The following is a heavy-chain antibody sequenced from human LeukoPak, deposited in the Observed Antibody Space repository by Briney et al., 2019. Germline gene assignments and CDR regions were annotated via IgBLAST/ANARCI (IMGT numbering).Heavy chain of an antibody. V-gene: IGHV4-39*07. CDR1: GGSTTSSSYY. CDR3: ARGAYFDWLLTDAFNI. Sequence: SETLSLTCTVSGGSTTSSSYYWGWIRQPPGKGLEWIGRIYTSGSTNYNPSLKSRVTISVDTSKNQFSLKLSSVTAADTAVYYCARGAYFDWLLTDAFNIWGQGTMVTVSS. D-gene: IGHD3-9*01. J-gene: IGHJ3*02. CDR2: IYTSGST.